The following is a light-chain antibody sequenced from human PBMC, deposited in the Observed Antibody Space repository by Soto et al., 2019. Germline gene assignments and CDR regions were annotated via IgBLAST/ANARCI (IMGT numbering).Light chain of an antibody. CDR1: HSVDFF. CDR2: GAS. V-gene: IGKV3-11*01. J-gene: IGKJ5*01. CDR3: QQRSNWPPIT. Sequence: IVLTQSPATLSLSPVEIATLSFMASHSVDFFLAWYQQKRGQAPRLLIYGASNRATGIPDRFSGSGSGTDFTLTISSLEPEDFAVYYCQQRSNWPPITFGQGTRLEIK.